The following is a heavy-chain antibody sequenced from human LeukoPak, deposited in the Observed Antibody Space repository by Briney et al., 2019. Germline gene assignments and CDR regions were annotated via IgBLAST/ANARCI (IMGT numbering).Heavy chain of an antibody. CDR2: ISYDGSNK. CDR3: AKSPPPYCGGDCYSLQEYYFDY. D-gene: IGHD2-21*02. V-gene: IGHV3-30*18. Sequence: PGGSPRLSCAASGFTFSSYGMHWVRQAPGKGLEWVAVISYDGSNKYYADSVKGRFTISRDNSKNTLYLQMNSLRAEDTAVYYCAKSPPPYCGGDCYSLQEYYFDYWGQGTLVTVSS. J-gene: IGHJ4*02. CDR1: GFTFSSYG.